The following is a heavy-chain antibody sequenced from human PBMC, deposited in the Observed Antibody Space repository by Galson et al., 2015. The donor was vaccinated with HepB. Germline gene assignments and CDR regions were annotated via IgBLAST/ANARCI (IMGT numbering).Heavy chain of an antibody. Sequence: SVKVSCKASGGTFSSFAISWVRQAPGQGLEWMGGIIPIFGTANYAQKFQGRVTITADESTSTAYMELSSLRSEDTAVYYCARDRAAAGTPFGYWGQGTLVTVSS. CDR1: GGTFSSFA. D-gene: IGHD6-13*01. CDR2: IIPIFGTA. CDR3: ARDRAAAGTPFGY. J-gene: IGHJ4*02. V-gene: IGHV1-69*13.